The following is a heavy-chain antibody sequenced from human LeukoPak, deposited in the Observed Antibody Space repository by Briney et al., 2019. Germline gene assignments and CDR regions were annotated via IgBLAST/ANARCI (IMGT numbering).Heavy chain of an antibody. CDR3: AKDLVGATVGYYFDY. CDR1: GFTFSSYA. V-gene: IGHV3-23*01. D-gene: IGHD1-26*01. J-gene: IGHJ4*02. CDR2: ISGSGGTT. Sequence: PGGSLRLSCAASGFTFSSYAMSWVRQAPGKGLEWVSAISGSGGTTYYADSVKGRFTTSRDNSKDTLYLQMNSLRAEDTAVYYCAKDLVGATVGYYFDYWGQGTLVTVSS.